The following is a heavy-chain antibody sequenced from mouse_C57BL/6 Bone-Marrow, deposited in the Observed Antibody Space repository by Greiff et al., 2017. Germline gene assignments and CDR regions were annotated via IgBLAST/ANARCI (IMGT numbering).Heavy chain of an antibody. CDR1: GFTLTSYA. Sequence: VQLQQSGPGLVAPSQSLSITCPVPGFTLTSYAISGVRQPPGKGLEWLGVIWIGGGTNYNSALKSRLSISKDKSKNQVFLKMNSLQTDDTARYYCASLWEFDYWGQGTTLTVSS. J-gene: IGHJ2*01. CDR2: IWIGGGT. V-gene: IGHV2-9-1*01. D-gene: IGHD1-1*01. CDR3: ASLWEFDY.